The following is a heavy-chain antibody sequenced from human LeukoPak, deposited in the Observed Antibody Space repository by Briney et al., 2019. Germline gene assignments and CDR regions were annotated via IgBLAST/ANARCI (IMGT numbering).Heavy chain of an antibody. Sequence: GGSLKISCKGSGYIFTSYWIGWVRQMPGKGLEWMGIIYPGDSDTRYSPSFQGQVTISADKSIRNAYLQWSSLKASDTAMYYCARRTWMPYFDYWGQGTLVTVSS. D-gene: IGHD5-12*01. J-gene: IGHJ4*02. CDR1: GYIFTSYW. CDR2: IYPGDSDT. CDR3: ARRTWMPYFDY. V-gene: IGHV5-51*01.